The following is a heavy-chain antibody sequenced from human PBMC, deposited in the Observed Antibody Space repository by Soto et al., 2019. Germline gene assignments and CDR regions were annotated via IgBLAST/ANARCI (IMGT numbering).Heavy chain of an antibody. CDR1: GGSISSYP. J-gene: IGHJ4*02. CDR2: IYNSGST. V-gene: IGHV4-59*08. Sequence: PSETLSLTCTVSGGSISSYPWSWTRQPPGKGLEWIGYIYNSGSTIYNPSFKSRVTILLDKPKNQFTLKLGSVTAADTAIYYCAGDIPSGSYRFDYWGQGTLVTVSS. CDR3: AGDIPSGSYRFDY. D-gene: IGHD1-26*01.